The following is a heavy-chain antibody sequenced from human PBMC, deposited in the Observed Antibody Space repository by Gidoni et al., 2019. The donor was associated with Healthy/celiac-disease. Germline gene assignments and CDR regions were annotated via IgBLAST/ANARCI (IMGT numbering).Heavy chain of an antibody. Sequence: QVQLQESGPGLVTPSGPLSLTCPVSGGSISSSHLWSWVRQPPGKGLELIGEIYHSVSTNYNPSLKRRVTISVDKSKNQFSLKLSSVTAADTAVYYCARDKTRYSSSWYEGRNNWFDPWGQGTLVTVSS. CDR2: IYHSVST. D-gene: IGHD6-13*01. J-gene: IGHJ5*02. CDR3: ARDKTRYSSSWYEGRNNWFDP. V-gene: IGHV4-4*02. CDR1: GGSISSSHL.